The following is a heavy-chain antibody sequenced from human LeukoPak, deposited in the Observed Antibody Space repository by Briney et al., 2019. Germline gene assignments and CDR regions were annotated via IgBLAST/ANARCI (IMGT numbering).Heavy chain of an antibody. CDR2: INAGNGNT. J-gene: IGHJ4*02. Sequence: ASVKVSCKASGYTFTGYYMHWVRQAPGQGLEWMGWINAGNGNTKYSQKFQGRVTITRDTSASTAYMELSSLRSEDTAVYYCARGKLVVVAAFDYWGQGTLVTVSS. D-gene: IGHD2-15*01. CDR1: GYTFTGYY. CDR3: ARGKLVVVAAFDY. V-gene: IGHV1-3*01.